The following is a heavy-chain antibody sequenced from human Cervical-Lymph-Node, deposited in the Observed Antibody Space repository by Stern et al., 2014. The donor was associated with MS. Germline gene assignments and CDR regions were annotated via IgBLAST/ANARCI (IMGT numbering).Heavy chain of an antibody. CDR3: ARGGVSFDTGLVAFDY. V-gene: IGHV5-51*01. CDR1: GYSFTRYW. D-gene: IGHD2-15*01. J-gene: IGHJ4*02. CDR2: IYPGDSDI. Sequence: VQLVQSGAEVKKPGESLKISCKDSGYSFTRYWIGWVRQLPGKGLEWMGIIYPGDSDIRYSASFQGRVTISADKSINTAYLQWGSLEASDSATYYCARGGVSFDTGLVAFDYWGQGTLVTVSS.